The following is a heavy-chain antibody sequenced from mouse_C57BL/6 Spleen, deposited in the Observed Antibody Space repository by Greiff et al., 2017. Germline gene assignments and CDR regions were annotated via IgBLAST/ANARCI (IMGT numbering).Heavy chain of an antibody. J-gene: IGHJ2*01. Sequence: QVQLQQSGAELVRPGTSVKLSCKASGYTFTSYWMHWVKQRPGQGLEWIGVIDPSDSYTNYNQKFKGKATLTVDTSSSTAYMQLSSLTSEDSAVYYGARRDTTVPLAFDYWGQGTTLTVSS. CDR1: GYTFTSYW. D-gene: IGHD1-1*01. CDR2: IDPSDSYT. V-gene: IGHV1-59*01. CDR3: ARRDTTVPLAFDY.